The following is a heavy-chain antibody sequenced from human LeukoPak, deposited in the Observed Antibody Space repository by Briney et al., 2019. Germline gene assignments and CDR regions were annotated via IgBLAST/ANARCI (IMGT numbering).Heavy chain of an antibody. Sequence: SVKVSCKASGGTFSSYAISWVRQAPGQGLEWMGGIIPIFGTANYAQKFQGRVTITADESTSTAYMELSSLRSEDTAVYYCARDIPQPTRYDILTGFYFDYWGQGTLVTVSS. CDR1: GGTFSSYA. D-gene: IGHD3-9*01. V-gene: IGHV1-69*01. J-gene: IGHJ4*02. CDR2: IIPIFGTA. CDR3: ARDIPQPTRYDILTGFYFDY.